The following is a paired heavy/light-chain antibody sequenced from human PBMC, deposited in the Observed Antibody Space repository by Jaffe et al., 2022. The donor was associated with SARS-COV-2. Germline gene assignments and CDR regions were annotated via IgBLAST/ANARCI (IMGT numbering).Heavy chain of an antibody. V-gene: IGHV4-31*03. J-gene: IGHJ3*02. D-gene: IGHD3-9*01. CDR3: ARDRTGWDAFDI. CDR2: IYQSGTT. CDR1: GGSFSSGGYY. Sequence: QVQLQESGPGLVRPSRTLSLTCTVSGGSFSSGGYYWSWMRQHPEKGLEWIGYIYQSGTTYYNPSLRSRVSISIDTSKNQFSLNVTSVTAADTAVYYCARDRTGWDAFDIWGQGTMVTVSS.
Light chain of an antibody. J-gene: IGKJ1*01. Sequence: DIVMTQSPDSLAVSLGERATINCKSSQSVLYSSNNKNYLAWYQQKPGQPPKLLIYWASTRESGVPDRFSGSGSGTDFTLTISSLQAEDVAVYFCHQYYSTPRTFGQGTKVEIK. CDR2: WAS. V-gene: IGKV4-1*01. CDR1: QSVLYSSNNKNY. CDR3: HQYYSTPRT.